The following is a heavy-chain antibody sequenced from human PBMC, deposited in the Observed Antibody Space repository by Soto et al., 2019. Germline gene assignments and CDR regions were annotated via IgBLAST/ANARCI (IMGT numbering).Heavy chain of an antibody. CDR1: GGSISSYY. CDR3: ARRTRATVTTFRQHGDTKELHDAFDI. D-gene: IGHD4-17*01. J-gene: IGHJ3*02. Sequence: SETLSLTCTVSGGSISSYYWSWIRQPPGKGLEWIGYIYYSGSTNYNPSLKSRVTISVDTSKNQFSLKLSSVTAADTAVYYCARRTRATVTTFRQHGDTKELHDAFDIWGQGTMVTVSS. V-gene: IGHV4-59*08. CDR2: IYYSGST.